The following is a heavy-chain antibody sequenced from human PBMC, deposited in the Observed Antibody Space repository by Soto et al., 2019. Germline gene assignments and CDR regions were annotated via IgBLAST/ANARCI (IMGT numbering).Heavy chain of an antibody. CDR2: INHSGST. D-gene: IGHD3-10*01. Sequence: QVQLQQWGAGLLKPSETLSLTCAVYGGSFSGYYWSWIRQPPGKGLEWIGEINHSGSTNYNPSLKSRVTISVDTSNNQYSLKLSSVTAADTAVYYCASWLGGRFDYWGQGTLVTVSS. J-gene: IGHJ4*02. CDR1: GGSFSGYY. CDR3: ASWLGGRFDY. V-gene: IGHV4-34*01.